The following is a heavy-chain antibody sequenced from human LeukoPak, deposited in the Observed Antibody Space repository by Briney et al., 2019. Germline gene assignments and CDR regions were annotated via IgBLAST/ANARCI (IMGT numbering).Heavy chain of an antibody. J-gene: IGHJ4*02. CDR2: ISYDGSNK. CDR1: GFTFSSYA. V-gene: IGHV3-30-3*01. CDR3: APPLGYCSSTSCFDY. Sequence: PGGSLGLSCAASGFTFSSYAMPWVRQAPGKGLEWVAVISYDGSNKYYADSVKGRFTISRDNSKNTLYLQMNSLRAEDTAVYYCAPPLGYCSSTSCFDYWGQGTLVTVSS. D-gene: IGHD2-2*01.